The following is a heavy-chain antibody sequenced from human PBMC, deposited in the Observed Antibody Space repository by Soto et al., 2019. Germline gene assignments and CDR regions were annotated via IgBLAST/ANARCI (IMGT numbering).Heavy chain of an antibody. J-gene: IGHJ6*02. CDR1: GFTFSSYA. CDR2: ISYDGNNK. CDR3: ATYCISTSSYLHGMDV. V-gene: IGHV3-30-3*01. D-gene: IGHD2-2*01. Sequence: QVQLVESGGGVVQPGRSLRLSCAASGFTFSSYAMHWVRQAPGKGLEWVAVISYDGNNKYYADSVKGRFTISRDNSKNTLYLQMNSLRAEDAAVYYCATYCISTSSYLHGMDVWGQGTTVTVSS.